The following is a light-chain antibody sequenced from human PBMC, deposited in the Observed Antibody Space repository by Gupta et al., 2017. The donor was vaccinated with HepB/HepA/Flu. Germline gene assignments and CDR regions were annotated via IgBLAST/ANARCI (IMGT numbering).Light chain of an antibody. CDR3: QQTVSVSQT. CDR1: QNINTH. V-gene: IGKV1-39*01. J-gene: IGKJ1*01. CDR2: AAS. Sequence: IQMTQSPPSLSASVGDRVTITCRASQNINTHLNWYVKRPGKAPQILIYAASKLESGVPSRFSGSGSGTDFTLTISSLRPEDFATYYCQQTVSVSQTFGPGTQVEIK.